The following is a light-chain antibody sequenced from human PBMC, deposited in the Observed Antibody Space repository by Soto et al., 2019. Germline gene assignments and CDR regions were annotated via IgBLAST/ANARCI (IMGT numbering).Light chain of an antibody. CDR2: DAS. Sequence: DIQMTQSPSTLSASAVDRVTITCRASQSISSWLAWYQQKPGKAPKLLIYDASSLESGVPSRFSGSGSGTEFTLTISSLQPDDFATYYCQQYNSYWTFGQGTRLEIK. V-gene: IGKV1-5*01. CDR1: QSISSW. CDR3: QQYNSYWT. J-gene: IGKJ5*01.